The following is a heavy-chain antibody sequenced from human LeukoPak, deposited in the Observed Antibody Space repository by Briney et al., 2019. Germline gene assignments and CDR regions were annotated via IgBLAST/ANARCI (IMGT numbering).Heavy chain of an antibody. CDR2: LSRSGINI. D-gene: IGHD3-22*01. V-gene: IGHV3-48*03. CDR1: GFTFSSYE. J-gene: IGHJ4*02. CDR3: ARRVIVVGLDY. Sequence: PGGSLRLSCAASGFTFSSYEMNWVRQAPGKGLEWVSYLSRSGINIYYADSVKGRFTISRDNAKNSLYLQMNSLRAEDTAVYYCARRVIVVGLDYWGQGTQVTVSS.